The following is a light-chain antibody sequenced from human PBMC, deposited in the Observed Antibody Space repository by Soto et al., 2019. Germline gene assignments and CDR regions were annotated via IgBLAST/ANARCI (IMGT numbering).Light chain of an antibody. Sequence: EIVLTQPPGTLSLSPGERATLSCRASQSVSSSYLAWYQQKPGQALRLLIYGASSRATGSPDRFTGSGSGTDFTLTISRLEPEDFAVYYWQQYGSSPGTFGQGTKLEIK. V-gene: IGKV3-20*01. J-gene: IGKJ2*01. CDR1: QSVSSSY. CDR3: QQYGSSPGT. CDR2: GAS.